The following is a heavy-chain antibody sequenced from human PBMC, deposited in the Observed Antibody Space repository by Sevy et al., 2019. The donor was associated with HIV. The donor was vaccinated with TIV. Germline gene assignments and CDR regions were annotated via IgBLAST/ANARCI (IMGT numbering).Heavy chain of an antibody. J-gene: IGHJ6*02. CDR3: ARDISSGCSATDYYYYGMDV. CDR1: GFTFSSYA. Sequence: GGSLILSCAASGFTFSSYAMHWVRHAPGKGLEWVAVISYDGSNKYYADSVKGRFTISRDNSKNTLYLQMNSLRAEDTAVYYCARDISSGCSATDYYYYGMDVWGQGTTVTVSS. V-gene: IGHV3-30-3*01. D-gene: IGHD6-19*01. CDR2: ISYDGSNK.